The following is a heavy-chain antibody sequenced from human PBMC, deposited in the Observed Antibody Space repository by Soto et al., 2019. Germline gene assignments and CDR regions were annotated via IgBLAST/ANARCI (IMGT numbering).Heavy chain of an antibody. V-gene: IGHV3-23*01. Sequence: GGYLRLSFETSGFTFGNYGMGWVRQAPGKGLYWVSCIGSSSRRTYYADSVRGRFTISIDNSKNTLYLQMDTLRADDTAVYYCAKVAKSGVVIEYFHXWGQGSLVPVSX. J-gene: IGHJ4*02. CDR3: AKVAKSGVVIEYFHX. CDR1: GFTFGNYG. D-gene: IGHD3-3*01. CDR2: IGSSSRRT.